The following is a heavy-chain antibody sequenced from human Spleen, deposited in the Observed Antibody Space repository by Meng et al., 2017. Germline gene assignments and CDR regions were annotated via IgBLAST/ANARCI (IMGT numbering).Heavy chain of an antibody. Sequence: SETLSLTCTVSGGSISSYYWSWIRQPPGKGLEWIGYIYYSGSTNYNPSLKSRVTISVDTSKNQFSLKLSSVTGADTAMYYCARQIFGRYFDYWGQGTLVTVSS. CDR2: IYYSGST. CDR1: GGSISSYY. J-gene: IGHJ4*02. V-gene: IGHV4-59*01. D-gene: IGHD3-3*01. CDR3: ARQIFGRYFDY.